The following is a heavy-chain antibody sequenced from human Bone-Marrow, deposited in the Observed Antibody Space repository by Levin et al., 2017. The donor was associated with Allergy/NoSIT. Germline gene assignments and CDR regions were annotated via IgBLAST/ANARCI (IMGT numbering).Heavy chain of an antibody. Sequence: LSLTCAGSGFSISTKFMNWVRQAPGKGLEWVSVLYSSGKINYADSVKGRFTVSRDNSTNTLYLQMNSLRVEDTAVYYCARGTQRWLHLNFWGQGTLVTVSS. CDR1: GFSISTKF. J-gene: IGHJ4*02. CDR3: ARGTQRWLHLNF. V-gene: IGHV3-53*03. D-gene: IGHD5-24*01. CDR2: LYSSGKI.